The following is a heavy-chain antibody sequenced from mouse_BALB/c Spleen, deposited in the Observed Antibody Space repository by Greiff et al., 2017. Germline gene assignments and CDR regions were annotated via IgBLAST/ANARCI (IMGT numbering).Heavy chain of an antibody. CDR2: ISYSGST. V-gene: IGHV3-2*02. Sequence: EVQLVESGPGLVKPSQSLSLTCTVTGYSITSDYAWNWIRQFPGNKLEWMGYISYSGSTSYNPSLKSRISITRDTSKNQFFLQLNSVTTEDTATYYCARYYRYDEYAMDYWGQGTSVTVSS. D-gene: IGHD2-14*01. J-gene: IGHJ4*01. CDR3: ARYYRYDEYAMDY. CDR1: GYSITSDYA.